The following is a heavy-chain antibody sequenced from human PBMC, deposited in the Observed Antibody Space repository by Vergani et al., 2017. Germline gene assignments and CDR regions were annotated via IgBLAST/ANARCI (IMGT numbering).Heavy chain of an antibody. CDR3: ARVAAAGPFDY. J-gene: IGHJ4*02. CDR1: GFTFSSYG. Sequence: VQLLESGGGLVQPGGSLRLSCAASGFTFSSYGMHWVRQAPGKGLEWVAVIWYDGSNKYYADSVKGRFTISRDNSKNTLYLQMNSLRAEDTAVYYCARVAAAGPFDYWGQGTLDTVSS. V-gene: IGHV3-33*01. CDR2: IWYDGSNK. D-gene: IGHD6-13*01.